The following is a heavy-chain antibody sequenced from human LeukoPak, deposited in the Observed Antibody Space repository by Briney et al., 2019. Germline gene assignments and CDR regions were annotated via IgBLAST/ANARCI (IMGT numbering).Heavy chain of an antibody. CDR1: GYTFTSYY. J-gene: IGHJ6*03. CDR3: ARGPKASSGYYYYYMDV. D-gene: IGHD3-22*01. CDR2: IKPSGGST. V-gene: IGHV1-46*01. Sequence: ASVKVSCKASGYTFTSYYMHWVRQAPGQGLEWMGIIKPSGGSTSYAQKFQGRVTMTRDTSISTAYLELSRLRSDDTAVYYCARGPKASSGYYYYYMDVWGKGTTVTISS.